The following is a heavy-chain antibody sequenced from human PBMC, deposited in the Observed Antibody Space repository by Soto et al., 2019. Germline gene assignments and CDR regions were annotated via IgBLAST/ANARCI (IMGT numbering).Heavy chain of an antibody. CDR2: IKQDGSEK. D-gene: IGHD3-16*01. CDR1: GFTFSSYW. Sequence: HPGGSLRLSCAASGFTFSSYWMSWVRQAPGKGLEWVANIKQDGSEKYYVDSVKGRFTISKDNAKNSLYLQMNSLRAEDTAVYYCANLIPAYGPTGVDYWGQGTLVTVSS. V-gene: IGHV3-7*01. J-gene: IGHJ4*02. CDR3: ANLIPAYGPTGVDY.